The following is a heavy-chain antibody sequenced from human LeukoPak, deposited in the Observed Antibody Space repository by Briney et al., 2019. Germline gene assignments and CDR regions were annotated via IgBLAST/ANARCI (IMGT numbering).Heavy chain of an antibody. J-gene: IGHJ4*02. CDR3: ARVSGRLERQSDLDY. Sequence: PGGSLRLSCAASGFTFASYSMNWVRQVPGKGLEWVSSISGDSTYIYNAGSVKGRFTISRDNAQASLYLQMISLRADDTAVYYCARVSGRLERQSDLDYWGQGTLVIVSS. CDR2: ISGDSTYI. V-gene: IGHV3-21*01. D-gene: IGHD1-1*01. CDR1: GFTFASYS.